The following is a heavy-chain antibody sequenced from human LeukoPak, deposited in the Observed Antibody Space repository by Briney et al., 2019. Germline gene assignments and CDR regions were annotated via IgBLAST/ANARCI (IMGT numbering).Heavy chain of an antibody. CDR3: ARPEPERSSWFDP. Sequence: PSETLSLTCGVYGGSLSGYYWSWIRQPPGKGLEWIAEINYSGSTTYNPSLKSRVTISIDTSKNQFSLKLRSVTAADTAMYYCARPEPERSSWFDPWGRGTLVIVSS. CDR1: GGSLSGYY. V-gene: IGHV4-34*01. J-gene: IGHJ5*02. D-gene: IGHD1-1*01. CDR2: INYSGST.